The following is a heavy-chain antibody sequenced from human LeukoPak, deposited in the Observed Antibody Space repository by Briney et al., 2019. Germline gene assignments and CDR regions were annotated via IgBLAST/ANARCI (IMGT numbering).Heavy chain of an antibody. CDR2: ISAYNGNT. CDR1: GYTFTSYG. Sequence: ASVKVSCKASGYTFTSYGISWVRQAPGQGLEWMGWISAYNGNTNYAQNFLDRVTMTTDTSTSTVYMELRSLRSDDTAVYYCARDGANYYDSSGNWGQGTLVTVSS. CDR3: ARDGANYYDSSGN. D-gene: IGHD3-22*01. V-gene: IGHV1-18*01. J-gene: IGHJ4*02.